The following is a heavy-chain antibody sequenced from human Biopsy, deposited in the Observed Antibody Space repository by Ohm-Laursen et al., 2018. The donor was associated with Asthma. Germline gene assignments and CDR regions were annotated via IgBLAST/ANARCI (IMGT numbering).Heavy chain of an antibody. CDR2: IHHSGTS. D-gene: IGHD6-19*01. CDR3: AKIYDRLVLYGMDV. J-gene: IGHJ6*02. V-gene: IGHV4-31*03. Sequence: SQTLSLTCTVSGDSITSGGCCWNWIRQHPGKGLEWIGYIHHSGTSYFNPSLKSRVSFSRDTSKNQFSLRLSSVTAADTAVYYYAKIYDRLVLYGMDVWGQGTTVTVSS. CDR1: GDSITSGGCC.